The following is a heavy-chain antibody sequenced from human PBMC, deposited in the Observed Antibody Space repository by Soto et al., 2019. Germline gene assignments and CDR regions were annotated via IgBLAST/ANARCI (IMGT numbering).Heavy chain of an antibody. D-gene: IGHD3-22*01. J-gene: IGHJ4*02. CDR1: GFTFSSCA. CDR3: VKNGYYFDSSGYPGY. CDR2: ISGSGGST. Sequence: GGSLILSCAASGFTFSSCAMTWVRPAPGKGLDWVSSISGSGGSTYHADSVKGRLTISRDNSKNTLYLQMNSLRVEDTAVYYCVKNGYYFDSSGYPGYWGQGTLVNVSS. V-gene: IGHV3-23*01.